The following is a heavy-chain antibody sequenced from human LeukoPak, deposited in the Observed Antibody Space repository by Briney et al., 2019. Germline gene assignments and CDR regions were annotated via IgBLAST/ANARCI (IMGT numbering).Heavy chain of an antibody. V-gene: IGHV1-8*01. J-gene: IGHJ5*02. Sequence: GASVKVSCKASGYTFTSYDINWVRQATGQGLEWMGWMNPNSGNTGYAQKFQGRVTMTRNTSISTAYKELSSLRSEDTAVYYCARDVRGRILTGGLHEGFDPWGQGTLVTVSS. D-gene: IGHD3-9*01. CDR3: ARDVRGRILTGGLHEGFDP. CDR2: MNPNSGNT. CDR1: GYTFTSYD.